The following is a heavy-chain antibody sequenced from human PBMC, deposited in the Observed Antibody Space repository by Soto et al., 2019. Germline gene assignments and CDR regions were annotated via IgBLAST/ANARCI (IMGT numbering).Heavy chain of an antibody. CDR2: ISYDGKQT. D-gene: IGHD1-1*01. CDR3: ARDGWGSNWYFDL. CDR1: GVTFKDYG. Sequence: LRLSCGAPGVTFKDYGMHWVRQAPGKGLEGVAVISYDGKQTYYADSVKGRFTISTDKSKRTLFLPMNSLRVDDTAVYYCARDGWGSNWYFDLWGQGTTVTVSS. J-gene: IGHJ6*02. V-gene: IGHV3-30*03.